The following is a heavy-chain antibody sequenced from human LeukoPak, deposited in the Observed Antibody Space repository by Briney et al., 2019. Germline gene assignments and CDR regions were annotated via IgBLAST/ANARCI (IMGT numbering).Heavy chain of an antibody. CDR3: ARGRPRITGTTRAFHFDY. CDR1: GYTFTGYY. CDR2: INPNSGGT. V-gene: IGHV1-2*02. J-gene: IGHJ4*02. D-gene: IGHD1-7*01. Sequence: GASVKVSCKASGYTFTGYYMHWVRQAPGQGLEWMGWINPNSGGTNYAQKFQGRVTMTRDTSISTAYMELSRLRSDDTAVYYGARGRPRITGTTRAFHFDYWGQGTLVTVSS.